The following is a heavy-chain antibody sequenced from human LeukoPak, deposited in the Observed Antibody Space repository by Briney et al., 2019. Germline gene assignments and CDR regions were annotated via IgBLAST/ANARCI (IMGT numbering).Heavy chain of an antibody. D-gene: IGHD2-2*01. V-gene: IGHV4-59*11. CDR3: ARGRREVVVVPAARKNWFDP. CDR1: GGSISSHY. CDR2: IYYSGST. Sequence: SETLSLTCTVSGGSISSHYWSWIRQPPGQGLEWIGYIYYSGSTNYNPSLKSRVTISVDTSKNQFSLKLSSVTAADTAVYYCARGRREVVVVPAARKNWFDPWGQGTLVTVSS. J-gene: IGHJ5*02.